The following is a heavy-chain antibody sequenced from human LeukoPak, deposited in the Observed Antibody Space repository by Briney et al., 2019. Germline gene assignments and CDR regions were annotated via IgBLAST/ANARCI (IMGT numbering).Heavy chain of an antibody. J-gene: IGHJ4*02. D-gene: IGHD3-10*01. CDR3: ARVPDYYGSGSYRKYFDY. Sequence: SETLSLTCTVSGGSISSGGYYWSWIRQPPGKGLEWIGYIYHSGSTYYNPSLKSRVTISVDTSKNQFSLKLSSVTAADTAVYYCARVPDYYGSGSYRKYFDYWGQGTLVTVSS. CDR1: GGSISSGGYY. CDR2: IYHSGST. V-gene: IGHV4-30-2*02.